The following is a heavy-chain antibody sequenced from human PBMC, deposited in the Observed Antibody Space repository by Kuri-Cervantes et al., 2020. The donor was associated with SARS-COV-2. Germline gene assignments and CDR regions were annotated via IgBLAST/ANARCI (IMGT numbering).Heavy chain of an antibody. J-gene: IGHJ4*02. Sequence: ASVKVSCKASGYSYTSYGISWVRQAPGQGLEWMGWISTYTGNTDYAQKFQGRVTMTEDTSTDTAYMELSRLRSDDTAVYYCASFHTAMGPNYNYYGSGSQDFDYWGQGTLVTVSS. V-gene: IGHV1-18*01. CDR1: GYSYTSYG. D-gene: IGHD3-10*01. CDR3: ASFHTAMGPNYNYYGSGSQDFDY. CDR2: ISTYTGNT.